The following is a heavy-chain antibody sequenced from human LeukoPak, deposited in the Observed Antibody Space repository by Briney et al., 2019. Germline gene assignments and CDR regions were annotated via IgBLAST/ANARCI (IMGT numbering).Heavy chain of an antibody. CDR1: GFSFGSYE. V-gene: IGHV3-48*03. D-gene: IGHD6-6*01. Sequence: PGGSLRLSCVGSGFSFGSYEMIWVRQAPGKGLEWVSYISSSGSTIYYADSVKGRFTISRDNSKNTLYLQMNSLRAEDTAVYYCARGAKSIAARPFDYWGQGTLVTVSS. CDR3: ARGAKSIAARPFDY. CDR2: ISSSGSTI. J-gene: IGHJ4*02.